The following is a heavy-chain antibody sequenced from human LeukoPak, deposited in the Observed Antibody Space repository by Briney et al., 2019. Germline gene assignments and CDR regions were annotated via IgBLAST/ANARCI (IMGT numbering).Heavy chain of an antibody. J-gene: IGHJ3*02. CDR2: ISYDGSNK. CDR1: GFTFSSYG. Sequence: GGSLRLSCAASGFTFSSYGMHWVRQAPGKGLEWVAVISYDGSNKYYADSVKGRFTISRDNSKNTLYLQMNSLRAEDTAVYYCAKRYCSGGSCSSLGAFGIWGQGTMVTVSS. D-gene: IGHD2-15*01. CDR3: AKRYCSGGSCSSLGAFGI. V-gene: IGHV3-30*18.